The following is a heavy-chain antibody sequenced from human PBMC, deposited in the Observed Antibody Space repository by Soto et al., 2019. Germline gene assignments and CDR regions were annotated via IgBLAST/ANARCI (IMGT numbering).Heavy chain of an antibody. V-gene: IGHV3-30-3*01. CDR2: ISYDGGNK. D-gene: IGHD3-3*01. CDR3: ARGSGSRTIFKPRGPNWFDP. CDR1: GFTFSSYA. Sequence: GGSLRLSCAASGFTFSSYAMHWVRQAPGKGLEWVAVISYDGGNKYYADSVKGRFTISRDNSKNTLYLQMNSLRAEDTAVYYCARGSGSRTIFKPRGPNWFDPWGQGTLVTVSS. J-gene: IGHJ5*02.